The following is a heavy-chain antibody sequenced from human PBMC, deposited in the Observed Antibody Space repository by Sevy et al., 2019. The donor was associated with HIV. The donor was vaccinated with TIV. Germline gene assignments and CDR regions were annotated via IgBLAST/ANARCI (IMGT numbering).Heavy chain of an antibody. Sequence: SETLSLTCTVSGGSIGSNSFYWGWIRQPPGKKREWIGTVSYGGSTYYNPSLRSRVTISVDASKKQFSLKLSSVTAADTAVYYCARQKVRSAYYYDTSGRQGKADFDSWGQGTLVTVSS. CDR1: GGSIGSNSFY. J-gene: IGHJ4*02. V-gene: IGHV4-39*01. CDR2: VSYGGST. CDR3: ARQKVRSAYYYDTSGRQGKADFDS. D-gene: IGHD3-22*01.